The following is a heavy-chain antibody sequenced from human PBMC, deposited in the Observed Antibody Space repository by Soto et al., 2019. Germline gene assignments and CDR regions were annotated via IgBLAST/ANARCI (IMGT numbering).Heavy chain of an antibody. D-gene: IGHD2-2*02. CDR2: IYSGGST. CDR3: ATYTSLDY. Sequence: EVQLVETGGGLIQPGGSLRLSCAASGFTVSNNYMSWVRQAPGKGLEWVSLIYSGGSTFYADSVKGRFTISRDNSKNTLFLQMNSLRAEDTAVYFCATYTSLDYWGQGTLVTVAS. J-gene: IGHJ4*02. V-gene: IGHV3-53*02. CDR1: GFTVSNNY.